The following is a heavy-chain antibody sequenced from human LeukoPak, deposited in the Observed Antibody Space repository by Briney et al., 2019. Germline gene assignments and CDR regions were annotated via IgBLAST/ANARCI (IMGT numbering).Heavy chain of an antibody. D-gene: IGHD5-24*01. CDR2: IYYSGST. CDR3: ARHSRRDSYNA. CDR1: GVSISNYY. Sequence: KPSETLSLTCTVSGVSISNYYWSWIRQPPGKGLEWIGYIYYSGSTNYNPSLKSRVTISLDTSKNQFSLKLSSVTAADTAVYYCARHSRRDSYNAWGQGTLVTVSS. J-gene: IGHJ5*02. V-gene: IGHV4-59*08.